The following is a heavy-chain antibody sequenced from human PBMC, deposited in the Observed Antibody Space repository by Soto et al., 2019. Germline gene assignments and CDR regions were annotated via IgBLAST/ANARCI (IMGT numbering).Heavy chain of an antibody. Sequence: GASVKVSCKASGGTFSSYTISWVRQAPGQGIEWMGRIIPILGIANYAQKFQGRVTITADKSTSTAYMELSSLRSEDTAVYYCARSYPAGPSDSKSTDYWGQGTLVTVSS. D-gene: IGHD2-15*01. CDR3: ARSYPAGPSDSKSTDY. J-gene: IGHJ4*02. V-gene: IGHV1-69*02. CDR1: GGTFSSYT. CDR2: IIPILGIA.